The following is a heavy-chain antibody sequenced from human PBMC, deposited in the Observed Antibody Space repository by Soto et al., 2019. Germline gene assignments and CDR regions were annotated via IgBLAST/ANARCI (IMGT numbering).Heavy chain of an antibody. CDR2: IHHSGTT. D-gene: IGHD1-26*01. Sequence: SETLSLTCTVSNGSMTIYYWTWIRQPPGKGLEWIGYIHHSGTTNSNPSLRNRGTMAVDTSNNRFSLNLNSVTAADTAVYYCARLSYYFASQDAFDFWCQGTMVTVSS. CDR1: NGSMTIYY. V-gene: IGHV4-59*01. J-gene: IGHJ3*01. CDR3: ARLSYYFASQDAFDF.